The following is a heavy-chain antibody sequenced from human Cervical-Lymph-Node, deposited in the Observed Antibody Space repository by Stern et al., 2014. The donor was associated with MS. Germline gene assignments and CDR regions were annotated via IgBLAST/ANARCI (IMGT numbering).Heavy chain of an antibody. J-gene: IGHJ4*02. Sequence: EVQLVESGGGLVKPGGSLRLSCAASGFTFSPYAMNWVRQAPGKGLEWVAYISAKCQSNADADSVKARFTNSRDNAKNSLYLQLNALRAEDTAVYFCVRDIARFSGSWDPNWGPGTLVTVSS. CDR3: VRDIARFSGSWDPN. V-gene: IGHV3-21*06. D-gene: IGHD6-13*01. CDR1: GFTFSPYA. CDR2: ISAKCQSN.